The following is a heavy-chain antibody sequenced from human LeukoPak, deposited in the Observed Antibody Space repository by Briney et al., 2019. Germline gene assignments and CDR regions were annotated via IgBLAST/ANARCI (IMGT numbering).Heavy chain of an antibody. J-gene: IGHJ4*02. D-gene: IGHD3-10*01. CDR2: INHSGST. CDR3: ARSPYGSTHYFDY. Sequence: SETLSLTCAVYGGSFSGYYWSWIRQPPGKGLEWIGEINHSGSTNYNPSLKSRVTISVDKSKNQFSLKLSSVNAADTEVYYCARSPYGSTHYFDYWGQGTLVTVS. V-gene: IGHV4-34*01. CDR1: GGSFSGYY.